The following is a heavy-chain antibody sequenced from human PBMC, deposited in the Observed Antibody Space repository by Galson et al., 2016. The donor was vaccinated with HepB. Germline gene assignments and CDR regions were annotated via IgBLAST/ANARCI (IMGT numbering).Heavy chain of an antibody. Sequence: SLRLSCAASGLSFSDAWMSWVRQAPGKGLEWVGRIKGETDGGNTDYAAPGKGRFTISRDDSENTLYMQMHSLKTEDTAVYYCTTDGYSSWSASHDYWGQGTLVTVSS. CDR2: IKGETDGGNT. V-gene: IGHV3-15*01. CDR3: TTDGYSSWSASHDY. CDR1: GLSFSDAW. D-gene: IGHD3-10*01. J-gene: IGHJ4*02.